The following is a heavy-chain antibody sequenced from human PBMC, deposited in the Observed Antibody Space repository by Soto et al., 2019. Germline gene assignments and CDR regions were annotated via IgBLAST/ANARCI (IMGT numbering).Heavy chain of an antibody. V-gene: IGHV4-39*01. Sequence: PSETLSLTCIVSCGSISGTTYYWGWIRQPPGKGLEWIGSVYFDGSTYYNPSLKSRVTISVDTSMNQFSLRLSSVTAADTALYYCARGGISRISQLQPFEPWGQGILVTVSA. J-gene: IGHJ5*02. D-gene: IGHD2-2*01. CDR2: VYFDGST. CDR1: CGSISGTTYY. CDR3: ARGGISRISQLQPFEP.